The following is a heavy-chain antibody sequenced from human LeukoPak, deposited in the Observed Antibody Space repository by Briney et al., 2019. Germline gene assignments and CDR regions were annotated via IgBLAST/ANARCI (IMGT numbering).Heavy chain of an antibody. CDR2: IRYDGSNK. Sequence: GGSLRLSCAASGFPFSTYGMHWVRQAPGKGLEWVAFIRYDGSNKYYADSVKGRFTISRDNAKNSLYLQMNSLRAEDTAVYYCARGGDFWSGLDHFDYWGQGTLVTVSS. CDR3: ARGGDFWSGLDHFDY. CDR1: GFPFSTYG. V-gene: IGHV3-30*02. D-gene: IGHD3-3*01. J-gene: IGHJ4*02.